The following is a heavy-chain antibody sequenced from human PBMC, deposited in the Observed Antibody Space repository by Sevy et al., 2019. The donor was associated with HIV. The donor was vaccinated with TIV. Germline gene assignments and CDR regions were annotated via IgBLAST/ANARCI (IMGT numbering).Heavy chain of an antibody. J-gene: IGHJ4*02. V-gene: IGHV3-11*01. CDR1: GFTFSDSY. D-gene: IGHD5-18*01. Sequence: GGSLRLSCAASGFTFSDSYMSWFRRAPGKGLEWVSCSSSGGTIIDYADSVKGRFTISRDNAKNSLYLQMNSLRAEDTAVYYCARARYNYGSFYFDYWGQGTLVTVSS. CDR3: ARARYNYGSFYFDY. CDR2: SSSGGTII.